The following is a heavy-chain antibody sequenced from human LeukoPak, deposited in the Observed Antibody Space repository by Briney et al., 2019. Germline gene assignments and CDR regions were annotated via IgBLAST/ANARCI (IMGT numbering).Heavy chain of an antibody. D-gene: IGHD6-6*01. CDR1: GGSISSYY. CDR3: ARGLGYSSSSLWFDP. CDR2: IYYSGST. V-gene: IGHV4-59*12. J-gene: IGHJ5*02. Sequence: SETLSLTCTVSGGSISSYYWSWIRQPPGKGLEWIGYIYYSGSTNYNPSLKSRVTISVDTSKTQFSLKLSSVTAADTVVYYCARGLGYSSSSLWFDPWGQGTLVTVSS.